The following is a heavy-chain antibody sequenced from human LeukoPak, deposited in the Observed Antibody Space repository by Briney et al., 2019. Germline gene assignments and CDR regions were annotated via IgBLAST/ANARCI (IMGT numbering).Heavy chain of an antibody. V-gene: IGHV3-23*01. CDR1: GFTFSSYA. CDR3: AKENWGYNWKYDSSGSGINY. Sequence: GGSLRLSCAASGFTFSSYAMGWVRQAPGKGLEWVSTISGGGGSTYYSDSVKGRFTISRDNSKNTLYLQMNSLRAEDTAIYYCAKENWGYNWKYDSSGSGINYWGQGTLVTFSS. J-gene: IGHJ4*02. D-gene: IGHD3-22*01. CDR2: ISGGGGST.